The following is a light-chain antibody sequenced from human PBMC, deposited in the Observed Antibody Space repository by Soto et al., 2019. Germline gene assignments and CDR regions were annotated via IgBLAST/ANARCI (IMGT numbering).Light chain of an antibody. CDR1: QDISNH. CDR3: QQYDNFPPIT. Sequence: DIQMTQSPSSLSASVVDRVTITFQASQDISNHLNWYQQKPGKAPKLLMFDASNLEPGVPSRFSGSGSGTDFTFTISSLQPEDVATYFCQQYDNFPPITFGQGTRLEIK. CDR2: DAS. V-gene: IGKV1-33*01. J-gene: IGKJ5*01.